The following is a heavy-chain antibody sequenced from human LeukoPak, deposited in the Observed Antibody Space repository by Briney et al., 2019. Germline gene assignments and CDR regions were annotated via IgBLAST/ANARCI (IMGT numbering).Heavy chain of an antibody. V-gene: IGHV3-74*01. Sequence: GGSLRLSCAASGFTFSSSSMQWVRQAPGKGLVWVSRINSDGSNTAYADSVKGRFTISRDNAKNTLSLQMNSLRAEDTAVYYCAELGITMIGGVWGKGTTVTISS. CDR1: GFTFSSSS. D-gene: IGHD3-10*02. CDR2: INSDGSNT. J-gene: IGHJ6*04. CDR3: AELGITMIGGV.